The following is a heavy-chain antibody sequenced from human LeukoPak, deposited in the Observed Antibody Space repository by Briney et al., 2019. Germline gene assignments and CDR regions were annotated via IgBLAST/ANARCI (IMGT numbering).Heavy chain of an antibody. V-gene: IGHV1-46*01. J-gene: IGHJ4*02. CDR2: INPSGGST. D-gene: IGHD2-15*01. CDR1: GYTFTSYY. Sequence: ASVKVSCKASGYTFTSYYMHWVRQAPGQGLEWMGIINPSGGSTSYAQKFQGRVTMTRDTSTSTVYMELSSLRSEDTAVYHCASGYCSGGSCGTYFDYWGQGTLVTVSS. CDR3: ASGYCSGGSCGTYFDY.